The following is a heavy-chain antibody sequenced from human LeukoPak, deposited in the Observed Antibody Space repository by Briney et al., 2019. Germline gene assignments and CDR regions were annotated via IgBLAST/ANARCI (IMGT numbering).Heavy chain of an antibody. CDR3: ARRLDDFVDGEGLHHWFDP. D-gene: IGHD2-15*01. Sequence: SETLSLTCAVYGGSFSGYYWSWIHQPPGKGLEWIGEINHSGSTNYNPSLKSRVTISIDTSKTQFYLKLQSVTAADTGVYFCARRLDDFVDGEGLHHWFDPWGQGTLVTVSS. CDR1: GGSFSGYY. J-gene: IGHJ5*02. V-gene: IGHV4-34*01. CDR2: INHSGST.